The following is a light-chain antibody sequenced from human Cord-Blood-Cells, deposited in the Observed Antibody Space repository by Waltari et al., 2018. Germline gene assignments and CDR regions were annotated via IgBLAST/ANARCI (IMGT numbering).Light chain of an antibody. CDR1: SSNIGAGYD. J-gene: IGLJ3*02. CDR2: GNS. CDR3: QSYDSSLSALWV. Sequence: QSVLTQPPSVSGAPGQRVTISCTGSSSNIGAGYDVHWYQQLPGTAPKLLLYGNSNRPSGVPDRFSGSKSGTSASLAITGLQAEDEADYYCQSYDSSLSALWVFGGGTKLTVL. V-gene: IGLV1-40*01.